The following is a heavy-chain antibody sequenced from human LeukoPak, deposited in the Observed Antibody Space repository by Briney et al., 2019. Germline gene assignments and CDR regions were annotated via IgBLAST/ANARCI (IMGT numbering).Heavy chain of an antibody. V-gene: IGHV4-34*01. CDR2: INHSGST. Sequence: GSLRLSCAASGFTFSSYWMSWVRQPPGKGLEWIGEINHSGSTNYNPSLKSRVTISVDTSKNQFSLKLSSVTAADTAVYYCARHRHYYDSSGYKNNWFDPWGQGTLVTVSS. D-gene: IGHD3-22*01. J-gene: IGHJ5*02. CDR3: ARHRHYYDSSGYKNNWFDP. CDR1: GFTFSSYW.